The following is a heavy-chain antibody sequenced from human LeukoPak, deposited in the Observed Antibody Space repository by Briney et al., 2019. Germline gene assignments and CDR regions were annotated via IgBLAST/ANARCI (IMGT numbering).Heavy chain of an antibody. CDR1: GGSITNTKYY. CDR3: TRHTGYISGQYSNYEDS. J-gene: IGHJ4*02. V-gene: IGHV4-39*01. Sequence: SETLSLTCTLSGGSITNTKYYWGWIRQRPGKGLEWIGSIYYTGSTYYNPSLKSRVTISVDTSKNQFSLKLRSVTAADTALYYCTRHTGYISGQYSNYEDSWGQGTLVTVSS. CDR2: IYYTGST. D-gene: IGHD4-11*01.